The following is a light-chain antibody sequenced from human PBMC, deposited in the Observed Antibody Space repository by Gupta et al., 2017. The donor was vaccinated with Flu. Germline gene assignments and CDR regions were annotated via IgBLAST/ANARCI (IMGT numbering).Light chain of an antibody. Sequence: QSALTQPASVSGSPGQSITISCIVTGSDVGSSDLVSWYQQHPDKAPKLMIYEANKRPSGVSNRFSGSKSGNTASLTISGLQAEDEGDYYCCSYAHPTTFVFGTGTNVTVL. CDR1: GSDVGSSDL. J-gene: IGLJ1*01. CDR3: CSYAHPTTFV. V-gene: IGLV2-23*01. CDR2: EAN.